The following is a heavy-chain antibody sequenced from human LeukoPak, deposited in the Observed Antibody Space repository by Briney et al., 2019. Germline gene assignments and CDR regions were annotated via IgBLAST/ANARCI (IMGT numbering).Heavy chain of an antibody. J-gene: IGHJ3*02. Sequence: SETLSLTCTVSGGSISSYYWSWIRQPAGKGLEWIGRIYTSGSTNYNPSLKSRVTMSVDTSKNQFSLKLSSVTAADTAVYYCARDVPLVGYYVSFLDAFDIWGQGTTVTVSS. V-gene: IGHV4-4*07. CDR1: GGSISSYY. D-gene: IGHD3-16*01. CDR2: IYTSGST. CDR3: ARDVPLVGYYVSFLDAFDI.